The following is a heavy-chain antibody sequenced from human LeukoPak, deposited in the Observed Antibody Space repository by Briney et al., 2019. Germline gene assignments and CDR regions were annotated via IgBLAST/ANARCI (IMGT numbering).Heavy chain of an antibody. Sequence: ASVKVSCTSSGYTFTDYYMHWVRQPPGQGFEWMGGINPNDGDTNYAQKFQGRVSMTRDTSISTAHMEVSRLRSDDTAVYYCARANFLYCSSTTCLFDYWGQGTLVTVSS. D-gene: IGHD2-2*01. CDR1: GYTFTDYY. J-gene: IGHJ4*02. CDR3: ARANFLYCSSTTCLFDY. CDR2: INPNDGDT. V-gene: IGHV1-2*02.